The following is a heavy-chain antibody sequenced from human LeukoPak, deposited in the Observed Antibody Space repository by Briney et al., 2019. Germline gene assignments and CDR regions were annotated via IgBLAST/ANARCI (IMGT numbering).Heavy chain of an antibody. CDR1: GFTVSSNY. CDR2: IYSGGST. V-gene: IGHV3-53*01. CDR3: ARDHVTKGMDV. J-gene: IGHJ6*03. Sequence: GGSLRLSCAASGFTVSSNYMSWVRQAPGKGLEWVSVIYSGGSTYYADSVKGRFAISRDNSKNTLYLQMNSLRAEDTAVYYCARDHVTKGMDVWGKGTTVTVSS.